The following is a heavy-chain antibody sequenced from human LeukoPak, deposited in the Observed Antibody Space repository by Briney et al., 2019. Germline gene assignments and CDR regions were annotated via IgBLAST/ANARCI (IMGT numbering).Heavy chain of an antibody. CDR1: GFTFSSYW. D-gene: IGHD1-26*01. Sequence: GGSLRLSCAAFGFTFSSYWMSWVRQAPGKGLEWVANVKEDGSEKYYVDSVKSRFTISRDNAKNSLYLQMDSLRVEDTAVYYCARDPYSGNYGAYYYYYMDVWGKGTTVTISS. CDR2: VKEDGSEK. CDR3: ARDPYSGNYGAYYYYYMDV. J-gene: IGHJ6*03. V-gene: IGHV3-7*01.